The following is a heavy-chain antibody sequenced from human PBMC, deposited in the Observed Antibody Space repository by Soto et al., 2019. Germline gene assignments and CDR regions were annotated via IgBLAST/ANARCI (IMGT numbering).Heavy chain of an antibody. V-gene: IGHV3-33*01. J-gene: IGHJ4*02. D-gene: IGHD5-18*01. CDR1: GFTFSSYG. Sequence: PGGSLRLSCAASGFTFSSYGMHWVRQAPGKGLEWVAVIWYDGSNKYYADSVKGRFTISRDNSKNTLYLQMNSLRAEDTAVYYWPRGGEGCSYGPTRRDPFGYWGQGTLVTVSS. CDR3: PRGGEGCSYGPTRRDPFGY. CDR2: IWYDGSNK.